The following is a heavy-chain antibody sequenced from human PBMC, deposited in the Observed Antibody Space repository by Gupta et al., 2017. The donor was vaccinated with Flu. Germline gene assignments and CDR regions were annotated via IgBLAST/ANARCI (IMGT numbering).Heavy chain of an antibody. CDR2: ISSTSNTI. CDR3: ARGAGTWYSDY. V-gene: IGHV3-11*01. J-gene: IGHJ4*02. D-gene: IGHD1-1*01. Sequence: CIASGFTFTDYSMSWIRQTPGKGLEWFSYISSTSNTIYYSDSVKGRFTISRDNAKRSLYLQMNSLRGEDTAVYYCARGAGTWYSDYWGQGTLVTVSS. CDR1: GFTFTDYS.